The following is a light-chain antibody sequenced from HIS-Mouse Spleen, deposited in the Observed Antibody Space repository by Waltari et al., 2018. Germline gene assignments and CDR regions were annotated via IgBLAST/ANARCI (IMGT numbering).Light chain of an antibody. Sequence: SYELTQPPSVSVSPGQTARITCSGDALPKKYAYWYQQKSVQAPVLVIYEDSKRPSGIPERFSGPSSGTMATLTISGAQVEDEADYYCYSTDSSGNHRVFGGGTKLTVL. V-gene: IGLV3-10*01. CDR3: YSTDSSGNHRV. CDR1: ALPKKY. J-gene: IGLJ2*01. CDR2: EDS.